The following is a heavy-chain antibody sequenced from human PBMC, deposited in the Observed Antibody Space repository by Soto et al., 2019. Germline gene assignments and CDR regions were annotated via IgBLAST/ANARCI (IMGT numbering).Heavy chain of an antibody. CDR3: TRYRSLDS. V-gene: IGHV3-7*03. CDR1: GFILRKYW. Sequence: EVQLVESGGGLVQPGGSLRLSCADSGFILRKYWMSWVGQAPGMGLQWVAGINEDGSEKYYVDPVKGRLTISRENAKNPLYLDMNRLRADDTAVYYCTRYRSLDSWGKGILVTVSS. CDR2: INEDGSEK. D-gene: IGHD3-16*02. J-gene: IGHJ5*01.